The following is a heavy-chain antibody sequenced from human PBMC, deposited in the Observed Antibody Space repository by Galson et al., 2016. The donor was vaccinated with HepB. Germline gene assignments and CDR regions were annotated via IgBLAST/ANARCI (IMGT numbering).Heavy chain of an antibody. Sequence: SVKVSCKASGGTFSSYAISWVRQAPGQGLEWMGGIIPILGIANYAQKFQGRVTITADKSTSTAYMELSSLRSEDTAVYYCARQKTSYDGSGYYLNWFDPWGQGTLVTVSS. CDR3: ARQKTSYDGSGYYLNWFDP. CDR1: GGTFSSYA. CDR2: IIPILGIA. D-gene: IGHD3-22*01. J-gene: IGHJ5*02. V-gene: IGHV1-69*10.